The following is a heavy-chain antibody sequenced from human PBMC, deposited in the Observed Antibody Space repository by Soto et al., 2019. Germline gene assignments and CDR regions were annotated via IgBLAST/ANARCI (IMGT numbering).Heavy chain of an antibody. CDR1: VGSFSGYY. J-gene: IGHJ6*02. CDR3: ASLKGGTSNPYYYYGMDV. D-gene: IGHD4-4*01. Sequence: SETLSLTCAVYVGSFSGYYWSWLRQPPGKGLEWIGEINHSGSTNYNPSLKSRVTISVDTPKNQFSLKLRSVTAADTAVYYCASLKGGTSNPYYYYGMDVSGQGTTVTVSS. V-gene: IGHV4-34*01. CDR2: INHSGST.